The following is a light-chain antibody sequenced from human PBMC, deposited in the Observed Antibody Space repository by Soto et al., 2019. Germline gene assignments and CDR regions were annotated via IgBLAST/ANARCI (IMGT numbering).Light chain of an antibody. CDR1: SSNIGAGYD. CDR2: GNN. J-gene: IGLJ1*01. V-gene: IGLV1-40*01. CDR3: QSYATGLSVLYV. Sequence: QSVLTQPPSVSGAPGQRVTISCTGSSSNIGAGYDVHWYQQLPGTAPKPLIYGNNNRPSGVPDRFSGSKSGTSASLAVTGLQAEDEADYYCQSYATGLSVLYVFGTGTKVTVL.